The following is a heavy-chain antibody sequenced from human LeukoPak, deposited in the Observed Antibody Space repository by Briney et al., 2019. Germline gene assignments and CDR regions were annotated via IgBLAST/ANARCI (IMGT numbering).Heavy chain of an antibody. Sequence: PGGSLRLSCAASGFTLSSYEMNWVRQAPGKGLEWVSAISGSGYNTHYPDSVRGRFTISRDNSKNTLYLHMNGLRAEDTAVYYCAKATSVTGGWFDPWGQGTLVTVSS. D-gene: IGHD4-17*01. J-gene: IGHJ5*02. CDR3: AKATSVTGGWFDP. V-gene: IGHV3-23*01. CDR1: GFTLSSYE. CDR2: ISGSGYNT.